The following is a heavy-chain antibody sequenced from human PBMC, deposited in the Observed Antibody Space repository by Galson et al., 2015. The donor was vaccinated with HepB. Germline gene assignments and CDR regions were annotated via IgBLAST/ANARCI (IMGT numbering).Heavy chain of an antibody. CDR2: IAFDGNHE. J-gene: IGHJ4*02. D-gene: IGHD5-24*01. Sequence: SLRLSCAASGFTFNIYAMHWVRQAPGKALEWVAYIAFDGNHENYADSVKGRFTISRDNLKNMVYLQMDSLRVEDTAVYFCAREGDVHKPLDYWGQGTLVTVSS. V-gene: IGHV3-30-3*01. CDR3: AREGDVHKPLDY. CDR1: GFTFNIYA.